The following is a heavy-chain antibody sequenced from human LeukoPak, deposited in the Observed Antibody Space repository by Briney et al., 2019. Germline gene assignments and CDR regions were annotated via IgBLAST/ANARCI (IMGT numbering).Heavy chain of an antibody. Sequence: GASVTVSYKASGYTFTNYGISWVGQAPGQGLEWMGWISTHNGNTNYAQKFQGRGTMTTDTSTSTAYMDLRSLRSDDTAVYYCARVIMSSGWKRPANYFDYWGQGTLVTVSS. CDR1: GYTFTNYG. V-gene: IGHV1-18*01. J-gene: IGHJ4*02. D-gene: IGHD6-19*01. CDR2: ISTHNGNT. CDR3: ARVIMSSGWKRPANYFDY.